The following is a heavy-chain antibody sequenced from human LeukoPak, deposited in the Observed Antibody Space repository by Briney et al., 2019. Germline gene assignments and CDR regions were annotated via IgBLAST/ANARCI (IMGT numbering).Heavy chain of an antibody. CDR1: GFTFSSYS. Sequence: GGSLRLSCAASGFTFSSYSMHWVRQAPGKGLEWVALILHDGNNQYYADSVKGRFTISRDNSKNKLYLQMNSLRADDTAVYYCAKDRVVVITTPFDSWGQGTLVTVSS. J-gene: IGHJ4*02. CDR2: ILHDGNNQ. D-gene: IGHD3-22*01. V-gene: IGHV3-30-3*01. CDR3: AKDRVVVITTPFDS.